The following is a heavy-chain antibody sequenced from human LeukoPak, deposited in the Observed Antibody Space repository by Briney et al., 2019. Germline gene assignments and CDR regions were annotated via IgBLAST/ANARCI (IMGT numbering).Heavy chain of an antibody. V-gene: IGHV3-74*01. CDR2: INSDGSST. CDR1: GFTLSSYW. Sequence: GGSLRLSCAASGFTLSSYWMHWVRQAPGKGLVWVSRINSDGSSTSYADSVKGRFTISRDNAKNTLYLQMNSLRAEDTAVYYCARAPGGYSYGSPNYFDYWGQGTLVTVSS. J-gene: IGHJ4*02. D-gene: IGHD5-18*01. CDR3: ARAPGGYSYGSPNYFDY.